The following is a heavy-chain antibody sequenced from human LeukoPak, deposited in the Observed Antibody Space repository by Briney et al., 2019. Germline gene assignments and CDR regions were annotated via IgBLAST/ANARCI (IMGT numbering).Heavy chain of an antibody. V-gene: IGHV3-33*01. CDR3: ARGTYYYDSSGYPTDY. CDR1: GFTFSGYG. CDR2: IWYDGSNK. D-gene: IGHD3-22*01. Sequence: PGGSLRLSCAASGFTFSGYGMHWVRQAPGKGLEWVAVIWYDGSNKYYADSVKGRFTISRDNSKNTLYLQMNSLRAEDTAVYYCARGTYYYDSSGYPTDYWGQGTLVTVSS. J-gene: IGHJ4*02.